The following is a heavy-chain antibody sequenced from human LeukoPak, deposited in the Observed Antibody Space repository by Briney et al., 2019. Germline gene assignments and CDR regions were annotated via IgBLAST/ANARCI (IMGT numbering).Heavy chain of an antibody. V-gene: IGHV4-59*08. CDR2: IYYSGST. CDR1: GGSISSYY. J-gene: IGHJ5*02. D-gene: IGHD5-18*01. Sequence: SETLSLTCTVSGGSISSYYWSWIRQPPGKGLEWIGYIYYSGSTNYNPSLKSRVTISVDTSKNQFSLKLRSVTAADTAVYYCARQLGYSYGYVNWFDPWGQGTLVTVSS. CDR3: ARQLGYSYGYVNWFDP.